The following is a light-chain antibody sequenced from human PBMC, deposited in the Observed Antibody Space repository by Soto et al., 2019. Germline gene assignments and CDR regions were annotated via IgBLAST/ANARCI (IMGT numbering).Light chain of an antibody. J-gene: IGLJ2*01. CDR3: QSYDSSLSGYVV. CDR2: GNS. V-gene: IGLV1-40*01. CDR1: SSNIGAGYA. Sequence: QLVLTQPPSVSGAPGQRVTISCTGSSSNIGAGYAVHWYQQLPGTAPKLLIYGNSNRPSGVPDRFSGSKSGTSASLAITGLQAEDEADYYCQSYDSSLSGYVVFGGGTKLTVL.